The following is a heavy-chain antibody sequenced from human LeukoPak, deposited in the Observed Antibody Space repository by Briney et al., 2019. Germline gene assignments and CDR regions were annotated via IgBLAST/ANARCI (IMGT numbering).Heavy chain of an antibody. CDR2: ISYDGSNK. V-gene: IGHV3-30*03. CDR3: ASPYSSSKYYYYYMDV. Sequence: GRSLRLSCAASGFTFDNYGMHWVRQTPGRGLEWVAVISYDGSNKYYADSVQGRFTISRDNSKNTLYLQMDSLRAEDTAVYYCASPYSSSKYYYYYMDVWGKGTTVTVSS. J-gene: IGHJ6*03. D-gene: IGHD6-6*01. CDR1: GFTFDNYG.